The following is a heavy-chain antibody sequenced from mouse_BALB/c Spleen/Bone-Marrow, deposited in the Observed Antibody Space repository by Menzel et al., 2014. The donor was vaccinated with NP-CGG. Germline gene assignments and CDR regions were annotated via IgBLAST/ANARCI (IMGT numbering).Heavy chain of an antibody. Sequence: DVKLVESGGGLVQPGGSMKLSCVASGFTFSNYWMNWVRQSPEKGLEWVAEIRLKSNNYATHYAESAKGRFTISRDDSKSSVYLQMNNLRAEDTGIYYCVREVYDRYVGVFDYWGQGTTLTVSS. J-gene: IGHJ2*01. V-gene: IGHV6-6*02. D-gene: IGHD2-3*01. CDR1: GFTFSNYW. CDR3: VREVYDRYVGVFDY. CDR2: IRLKSNNYAT.